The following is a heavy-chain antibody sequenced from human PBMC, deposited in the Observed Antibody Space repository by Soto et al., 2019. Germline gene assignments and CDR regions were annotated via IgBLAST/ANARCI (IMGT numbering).Heavy chain of an antibody. D-gene: IGHD3-10*01. J-gene: IGHJ4*02. CDR1: GGSISSGDYY. CDR2: IYHSGST. V-gene: IGHV4-30-4*01. CDR3: ASRTSSPYFYS. Sequence: SETLSLTCTVSGGSISSGDYYWSWIRQPPGKGLEWIGNIYHSGSTYYNPSLKSRVTISIDTSKNQFSLKLSSVTAADTAVYYCASRTSSPYFYSRGQETLLTVSS.